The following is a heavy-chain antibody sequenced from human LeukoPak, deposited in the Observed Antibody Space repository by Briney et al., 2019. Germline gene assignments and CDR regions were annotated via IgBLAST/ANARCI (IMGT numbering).Heavy chain of an antibody. V-gene: IGHV3-23*01. J-gene: IGHJ5*02. CDR3: AKSSNRKTIQLWLRWYDP. CDR1: GFTCSSYA. CDR2: ISGSGGST. Sequence: PGGSLRLSCAASGFTCSSYAMSWVRQAPGKRLEWVSAISGSGGSTYYADSVKGRFTISRDNSKNTLYLQMNSLRAEDTAVYYCAKSSNRKTIQLWLRWYDPWGQGTLVTVSS. D-gene: IGHD5-18*01.